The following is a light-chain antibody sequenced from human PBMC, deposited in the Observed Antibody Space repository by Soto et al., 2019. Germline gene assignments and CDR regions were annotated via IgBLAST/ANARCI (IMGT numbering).Light chain of an antibody. V-gene: IGKV3-11*01. J-gene: IGKJ1*01. CDR1: QSVSSY. Sequence: PGERATLSCRASQSVSSYLAWYQQKPGQAPRLLIYDASSRATGIPARFSGSGSGTDFTLTISSLEPEDFAVYYCQQRSNWWTFGQGTKVDIK. CDR3: QQRSNWWT. CDR2: DAS.